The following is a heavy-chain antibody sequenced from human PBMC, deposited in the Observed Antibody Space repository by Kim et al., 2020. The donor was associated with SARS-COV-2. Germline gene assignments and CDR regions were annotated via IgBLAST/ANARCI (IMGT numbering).Heavy chain of an antibody. CDR3: ARGTGDGC. V-gene: IGHV3-74*03. CDR2: INNDGKII. Sequence: GGSLRLSCAASGFTFSTYWMHWVRLVPGKGLIWVSRINNDGKIITYADSVKGRFTISRDNAKNMLYLQMNSLRAEDTGVYFCARGTGDGCWGQGTLVTVSS. D-gene: IGHD7-27*01. J-gene: IGHJ4*02. CDR1: GFTFSTYW.